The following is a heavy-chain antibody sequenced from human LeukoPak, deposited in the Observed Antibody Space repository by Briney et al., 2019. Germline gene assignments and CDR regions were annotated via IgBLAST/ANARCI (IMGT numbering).Heavy chain of an antibody. Sequence: SETLSLTCTVSGYSISSDYYWGWIRQPPGKGLEWIGSFYHSGSTYYNPSLKSRITMSVDTSKNQFSLKLSSVTAADTAVYYCAREYRSSWYLNWFDPWGQGTLVTVSS. D-gene: IGHD6-13*01. CDR3: AREYRSSWYLNWFDP. J-gene: IGHJ5*02. V-gene: IGHV4-38-2*02. CDR2: FYHSGST. CDR1: GYSISSDYY.